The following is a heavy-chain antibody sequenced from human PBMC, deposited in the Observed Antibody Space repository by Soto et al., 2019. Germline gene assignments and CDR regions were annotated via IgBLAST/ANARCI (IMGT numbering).Heavy chain of an antibody. D-gene: IGHD3-10*01. CDR1: GFPFTTYY. CDR3: VRDWELGY. V-gene: IGHV1-46*01. CDR2: INPSGDAT. J-gene: IGHJ4*02. Sequence: QVLLVQSGAEVKKPGASVKVSCKASGFPFTTYYMHWVRQAPGQGLEWMGVINPSGDATTYAQHCQVSVTLTKDTSASTVYMELSSLRSEDTAVYYCVRDWELGYWGQGTLVTVSS.